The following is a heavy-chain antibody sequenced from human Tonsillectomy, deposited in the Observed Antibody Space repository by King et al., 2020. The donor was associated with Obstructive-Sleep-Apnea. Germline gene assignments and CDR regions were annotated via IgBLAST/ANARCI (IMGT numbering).Heavy chain of an antibody. Sequence: QLVQSGAEVKKPGESLKISCKGSGYSFTSYWIGWVRQMPGKGLEWMGIIYPGDSDTRYSPSFQGQVTIPADKSISTAYLQWSSLKASDTAMYYCARRQDSSGWFGELDYWGQGTLVTVSS. V-gene: IGHV5-51*01. D-gene: IGHD6-19*01. CDR1: GYSFTSYW. CDR2: IYPGDSDT. CDR3: ARRQDSSGWFGELDY. J-gene: IGHJ4*02.